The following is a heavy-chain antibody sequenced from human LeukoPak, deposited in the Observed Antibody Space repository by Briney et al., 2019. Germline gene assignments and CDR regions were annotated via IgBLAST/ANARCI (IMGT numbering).Heavy chain of an antibody. J-gene: IGHJ4*02. CDR2: MNPNSGNT. D-gene: IGHD5-24*01. V-gene: IGHV1-8*01. CDR3: ARGEQNRWLQSLTLGY. CDR1: GYTFTSYD. Sequence: ASVKVSCKASGYTFTSYDINWVRQATGQGLEWMGWMNPNSGNTGYAQKFQGRVTMTRNTSISTAYMELSSLRSEDTAVYYCARGEQNRWLQSLTLGYWGQGTLVTVSS.